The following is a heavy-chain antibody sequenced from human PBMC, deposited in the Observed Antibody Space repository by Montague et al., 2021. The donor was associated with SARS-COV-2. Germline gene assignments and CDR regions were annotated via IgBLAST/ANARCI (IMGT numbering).Heavy chain of an antibody. D-gene: IGHD3-3*01. Sequence: SETLSLTCTVSGGSIGSYYWSWIRQSAGKGLEWIGRIHTSGSTDYNPSLNSRVTMSVDTSKNQFSLKQSSVTAADTAVYYCASGKYYDFWSGYYSHEYVSGMDVWGQGTTVTVSS. J-gene: IGHJ6*02. CDR1: GGSIGSYY. CDR2: IHTSGST. CDR3: ASGKYYDFWSGYYSHEYVSGMDV. V-gene: IGHV4-4*07.